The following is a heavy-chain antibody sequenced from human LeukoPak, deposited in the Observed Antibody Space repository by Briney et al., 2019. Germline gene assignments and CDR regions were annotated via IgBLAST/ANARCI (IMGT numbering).Heavy chain of an antibody. Sequence: GGSLRLSCAASGFTFISYWMHWVRQAPGKGLVWVSRINGYGSSTDFADSVKGRFTISKDNAKNTLYLQMNSLRAEDTAVYYCARDAPGNTALDYWGQGTLVTVSS. CDR2: INGYGSST. D-gene: IGHD5-18*01. V-gene: IGHV3-74*01. CDR1: GFTFISYW. J-gene: IGHJ4*02. CDR3: ARDAPGNTALDY.